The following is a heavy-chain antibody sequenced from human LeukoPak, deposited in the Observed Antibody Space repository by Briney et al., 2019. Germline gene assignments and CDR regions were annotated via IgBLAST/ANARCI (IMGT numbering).Heavy chain of an antibody. V-gene: IGHV3-23*01. CDR2: IRGNGGNT. D-gene: IGHD5-24*01. CDR3: AKSRGWLQIWDY. Sequence: GGSLRLSCAASGFTFSSYAMSWVRQAPGKGLKWVSLIRGNGGNTYYADSVKGRFTISRDNSKNTLYLQMNRLRAEDTAVYYCAKSRGWLQIWDYWGQGTLVTVSS. CDR1: GFTFSSYA. J-gene: IGHJ4*02.